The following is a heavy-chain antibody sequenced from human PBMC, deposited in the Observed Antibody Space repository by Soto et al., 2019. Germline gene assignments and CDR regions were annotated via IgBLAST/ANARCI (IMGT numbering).Heavy chain of an antibody. Sequence: QVQLVQSGAEVKKPGASVNVSCKASGSTFTSYGISWVRQAPGQGLEWMGWINAYNGNTYYAQKLQGRVTMTTDTSTSTAYMELRSLRSDDTAVYYCARDLTYVGPFDIWGQGTMVTVSS. V-gene: IGHV1-18*01. CDR3: ARDLTYVGPFDI. D-gene: IGHD7-27*01. J-gene: IGHJ3*02. CDR1: GSTFTSYG. CDR2: INAYNGNT.